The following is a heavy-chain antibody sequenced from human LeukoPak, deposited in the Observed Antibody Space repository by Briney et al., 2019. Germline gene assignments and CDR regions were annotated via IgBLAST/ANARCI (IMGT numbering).Heavy chain of an antibody. J-gene: IGHJ3*01. D-gene: IGHD5-12*01. CDR1: GGSISSYY. CDR2: IYTSGDT. CDR3: ARHVRAYDYDAFDV. V-gene: IGHV4-4*09. Sequence: PSETLSLTCTVSGGSISSYYWSWIRQPPGKGLEWIGYIYTSGDTNYNPSLKSRVTISVDTSKNQFSLKLSSVTAADTAVYYCARHVRAYDYDAFDVWGQGTMVTVSS.